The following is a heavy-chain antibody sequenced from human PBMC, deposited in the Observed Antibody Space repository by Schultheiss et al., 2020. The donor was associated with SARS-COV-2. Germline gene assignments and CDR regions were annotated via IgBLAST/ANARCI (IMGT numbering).Heavy chain of an antibody. CDR3: ARDRLWFGEGLYGMDV. V-gene: IGHV3-33*01. D-gene: IGHD3-10*01. Sequence: GGSLRLSCAASGFTFSRYGMHWVRQAPGKGLEWVAVIWYDGSNKYYADSVKGRFTISRDNSKNTLYLQMNSLRAEDTAVYYCARDRLWFGEGLYGMDVWGQGTTVTVSS. CDR2: IWYDGSNK. J-gene: IGHJ6*02. CDR1: GFTFSRYG.